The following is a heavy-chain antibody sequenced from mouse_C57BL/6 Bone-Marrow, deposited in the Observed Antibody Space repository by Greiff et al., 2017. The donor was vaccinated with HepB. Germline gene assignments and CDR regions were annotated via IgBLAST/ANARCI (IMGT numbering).Heavy chain of an antibody. Sequence: VQLQQSGAELVRPGASVKLSCKASGYTFTDYYINWVKQRPGQGLEWIARIYPGSGNTYYNEKFKGKATLTAEKSSSTAYMQLSSLTSEDSAVYFCAKGGGNYAWFAYWGQVTLVTVSA. D-gene: IGHD2-1*01. CDR3: AKGGGNYAWFAY. CDR2: IYPGSGNT. V-gene: IGHV1-76*01. CDR1: GYTFTDYY. J-gene: IGHJ3*01.